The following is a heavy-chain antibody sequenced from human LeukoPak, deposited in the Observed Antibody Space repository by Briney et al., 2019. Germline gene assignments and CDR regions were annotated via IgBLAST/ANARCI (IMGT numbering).Heavy chain of an antibody. CDR3: ARMSLGIMGWYFDL. CDR1: GGSISSGGYS. D-gene: IGHD7-27*01. J-gene: IGHJ2*01. CDR2: IYHSGST. Sequence: PSETLSLTCAVSGGSISSGGYSWSWLRQPPGKGLEWIGYIYHSGSTYYNPSLKSRVTISVDRSKNQFSLKLSSVTAADTAVYYCARMSLGIMGWYFDLWGRGTLVTVSS. V-gene: IGHV4-30-2*01.